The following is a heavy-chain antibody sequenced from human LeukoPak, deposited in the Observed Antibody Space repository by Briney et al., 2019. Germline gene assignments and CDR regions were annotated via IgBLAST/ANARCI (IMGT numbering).Heavy chain of an antibody. V-gene: IGHV3-23*01. J-gene: IGHJ4*02. CDR1: GXTFSTHA. CDR2: VGVSGGNT. CDR3: ARDSHSSSWYSEFDY. Sequence: GGSLRLSCAASGXTFSTHAMSWVRQAPGKGLEWVSAVGVSGGNTYYADSVKGRFTISRDNSNNTLYLQMNSLRAEDTAVYYCARDSHSSSWYSEFDYWGQGTLVTVSS. D-gene: IGHD6-13*01.